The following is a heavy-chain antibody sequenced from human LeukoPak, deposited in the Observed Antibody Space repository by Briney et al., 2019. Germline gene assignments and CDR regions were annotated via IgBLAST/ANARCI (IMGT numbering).Heavy chain of an antibody. Sequence: GGSLRLSCAASGFTVSSNYMSWVRQAPGKGLEWVANIKQDGSKKSYVDSVKGRFTTSRDNAKNSLYLQMNSLRAEDTAIYYCTRVGYIDEGIDYWGQGTLVTVSS. J-gene: IGHJ4*02. D-gene: IGHD5-24*01. V-gene: IGHV3-7*04. CDR3: TRVGYIDEGIDY. CDR1: GFTVSSNY. CDR2: IKQDGSKK.